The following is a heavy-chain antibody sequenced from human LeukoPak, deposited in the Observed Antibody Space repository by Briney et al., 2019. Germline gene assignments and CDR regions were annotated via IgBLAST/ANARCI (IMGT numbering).Heavy chain of an antibody. CDR2: IIPIFGTA. CDR1: GGTFSSYA. J-gene: IGHJ4*02. D-gene: IGHD2-2*01. Sequence: SVKVSCKASGGTFSSYAISWVRQAPGQGLEWMGGIIPIFGTANYAQKFQGRVTITADESTSTAYMELSSLRSDDTAVYYCARARAYCSSTSCYFDYRGQGTLVTVSS. CDR3: ARARAYCSSTSCYFDY. V-gene: IGHV1-69*13.